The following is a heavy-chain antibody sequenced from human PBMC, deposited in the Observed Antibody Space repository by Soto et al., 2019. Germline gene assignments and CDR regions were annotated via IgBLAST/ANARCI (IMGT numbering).Heavy chain of an antibody. CDR1: GYTFTSHY. J-gene: IGHJ5*02. CDR2: INPSGGST. Sequence: ASVKVSCKASGYTFTSHYMHWVRQAPGQGLEWMGIINPSGGSTSYAQKFQGRVTMTRDTSTSTVYMELSSLRSEDTAVYYCARDGGTYDSSGYYTRLNWFDPWGQGTLVTVSS. CDR3: ARDGGTYDSSGYYTRLNWFDP. V-gene: IGHV1-46*01. D-gene: IGHD3-22*01.